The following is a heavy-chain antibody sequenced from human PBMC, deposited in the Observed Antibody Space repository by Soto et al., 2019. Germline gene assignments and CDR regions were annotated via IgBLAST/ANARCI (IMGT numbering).Heavy chain of an antibody. D-gene: IGHD5-12*01. V-gene: IGHV1-46*01. CDR1: GYSFSTYY. CDR2: INPSGGST. CDR3: ARRAYNYASMDV. Sequence: ASVKVSCKTSGYSFSTYYVHWVRQAPGQGLEWIGMINPSGGSTSYAQKFQVRVSMTRDTSKSTVDMELSSLRSEDTAVYYCARRAYNYASMDVWGQGTRVTVSS. J-gene: IGHJ6*02.